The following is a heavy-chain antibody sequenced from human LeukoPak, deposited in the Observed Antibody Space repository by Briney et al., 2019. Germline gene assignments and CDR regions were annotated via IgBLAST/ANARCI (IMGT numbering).Heavy chain of an antibody. CDR3: ARDVDSSGYYDY. CDR2: ICYSAST. CDR1: VGSLSGYY. J-gene: IGHJ4*02. Sequence: SGTLSVTRTVSVGSLSGYYWSWMRQPPGKGRTGVGYICYSASTNYNPSLKSRITISVDTSKNQFSLKLSSVTAADTAVYYCARDVDSSGYYDYWGQGTLVTVSP. V-gene: IGHV4-59*01. D-gene: IGHD3-22*01.